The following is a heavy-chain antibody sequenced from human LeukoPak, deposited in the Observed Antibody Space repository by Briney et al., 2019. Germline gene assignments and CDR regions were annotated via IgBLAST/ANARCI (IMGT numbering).Heavy chain of an antibody. D-gene: IGHD3-10*01. CDR2: MDNFGYK. Sequence: GGSLRLSCAASGFSVNNNYMNWVRQATGKGLEWVSLMDNFGYKHYADSVEGRVTISRDSSRDTVYLQLNSLRAEDTAVYYCAGGSYYGSGSRPGYIEYWGQGTLVTVSS. CDR3: AGGSYYGSGSRPGYIEY. J-gene: IGHJ4*02. V-gene: IGHV3-53*01. CDR1: GFSVNNNY.